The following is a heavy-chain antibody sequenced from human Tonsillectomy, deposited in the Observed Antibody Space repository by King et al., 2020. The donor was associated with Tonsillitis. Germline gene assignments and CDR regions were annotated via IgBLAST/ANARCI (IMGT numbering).Heavy chain of an antibody. D-gene: IGHD3-10*01. CDR2: INPNTGTP. CDR1: GYTFTKYA. CDR3: ARDYYYGSGSYGRYGMDV. V-gene: IGHV7-4-1*02. J-gene: IGHJ6*02. Sequence: QLVQSGSELKKPGASVKVSCKASGYTFTKYAMNWVRQAPGQGLEWMGWINPNTGTPTYAQGFTGRFVFSSDTSVSTTYLQISSLKAEDTAVYYCARDYYYGSGSYGRYGMDVWGQGTTVTVSS.